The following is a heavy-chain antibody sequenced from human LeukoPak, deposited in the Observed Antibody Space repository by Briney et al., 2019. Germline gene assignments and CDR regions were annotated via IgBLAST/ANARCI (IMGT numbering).Heavy chain of an antibody. J-gene: IGHJ4*02. CDR2: ISGSGGTT. Sequence: GGTLRLSCAASGFTFSSYGMSWVRQAPGKGLEWVSGISGSGGTTYYADSVKGRFTISRDNSKITLYLQMNSLRAEDTAVYYCAKVRANRFASFDYWGQGTLVTVSS. V-gene: IGHV3-23*01. CDR1: GFTFSSYG. D-gene: IGHD1/OR15-1a*01. CDR3: AKVRANRFASFDY.